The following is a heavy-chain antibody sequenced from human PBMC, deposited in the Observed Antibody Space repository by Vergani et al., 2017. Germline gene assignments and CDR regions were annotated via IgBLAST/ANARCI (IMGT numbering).Heavy chain of an antibody. CDR3: ARGGDGSSWQHFYNWFDP. CDR2: IYYSGST. D-gene: IGHD6-13*01. V-gene: IGHV4-59*01. J-gene: IGHJ5*02. Sequence: QVQLQESGPGLVKPSETLSLTCTVSGGSISSYYWSWIRQPPGKGLEWIGYIYYSGSTNYNPSLKSRVTISVDTSKNQFSLKLSSVTAADTAVYYCARGGDGSSWQHFYNWFDPWGQGTLVTVSS. CDR1: GGSISSYY.